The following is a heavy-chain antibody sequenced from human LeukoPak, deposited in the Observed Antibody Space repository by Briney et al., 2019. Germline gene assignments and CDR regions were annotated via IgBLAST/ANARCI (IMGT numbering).Heavy chain of an antibody. CDR1: GFTFSSYG. CDR3: AKGGYYYDSSGSDY. D-gene: IGHD3-22*01. V-gene: IGHV3-33*06. J-gene: IGHJ4*02. CDR2: IWYDGSNK. Sequence: PGGSLRLSCAASGFTFSSYGMHWVRQAPGKGREWVAVIWYDGSNKYYADSVKGRFTISRDNSKNTLYLQMNSLRAEDTAVYYCAKGGYYYDSSGSDYWGQGTLVTVSS.